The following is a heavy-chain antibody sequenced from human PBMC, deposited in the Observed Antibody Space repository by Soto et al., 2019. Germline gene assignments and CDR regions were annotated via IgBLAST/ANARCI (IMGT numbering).Heavy chain of an antibody. CDR3: ARRLYGDYDD. V-gene: IGHV1-18*01. CDR1: GYSFTTSG. Sequence: QGQLLQSGAEVKEPGASVKVSCKASGYSFTTSGITWVRQAPGQGLEWRGWISTYNGNPNYAQKLQDRVTLATDTSTSSADMELRSLRSEDTAVYYCARRLYGDYDDWGQGTLVTVAS. D-gene: IGHD4-17*01. CDR2: ISTYNGNP. J-gene: IGHJ4*02.